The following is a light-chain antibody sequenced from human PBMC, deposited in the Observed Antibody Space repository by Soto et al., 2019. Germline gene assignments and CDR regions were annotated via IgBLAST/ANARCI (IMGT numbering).Light chain of an antibody. Sequence: DIQMTQSPSSLSASVGDRVTITCRASQGISNYLAWYQQKPGKVPKLLIYAASTLQSGVPSRFSGSGSGTEFTLTISSLQPKDVATYYCQQYNNSPFTFGPGTKVDIK. CDR1: QGISNY. V-gene: IGKV1-27*01. CDR2: AAS. J-gene: IGKJ3*01. CDR3: QQYNNSPFT.